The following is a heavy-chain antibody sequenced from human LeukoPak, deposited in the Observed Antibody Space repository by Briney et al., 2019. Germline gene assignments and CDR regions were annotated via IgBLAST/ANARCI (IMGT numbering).Heavy chain of an antibody. V-gene: IGHV3-23*01. J-gene: IGHJ4*02. CDR1: GFTFSSYA. CDR3: AKSMVRGVNRPLQNFDY. CDR2: ISGSGGST. Sequence: GSLRLSCAASGFTFSSYAMSWVRQAPGKGLEWVSAISGSGGSTYYADSVKGRFTISRDNSKNTLYLQMNSLRAEDTAVYYCAKSMVRGVNRPLQNFDYWGQGTLVTVSS. D-gene: IGHD3-10*01.